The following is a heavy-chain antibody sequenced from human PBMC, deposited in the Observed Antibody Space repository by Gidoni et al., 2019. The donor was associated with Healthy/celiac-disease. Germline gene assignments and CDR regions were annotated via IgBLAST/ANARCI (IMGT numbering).Heavy chain of an antibody. CDR2: ISSSSTI. CDR3: ARKDYDFWSGYNWFDP. Sequence: EVQLVESGGGLVQPGGSLRLSCAASGFTFSSYSMNWVRQAPGKGLEWVSYISSSSTIYYADSVKGRFTISRDNAKNSLYLQMNSLRAEDTAVYYCARKDYDFWSGYNWFDPWGQGTLVTVSS. D-gene: IGHD3-3*01. V-gene: IGHV3-48*01. J-gene: IGHJ5*02. CDR1: GFTFSSYS.